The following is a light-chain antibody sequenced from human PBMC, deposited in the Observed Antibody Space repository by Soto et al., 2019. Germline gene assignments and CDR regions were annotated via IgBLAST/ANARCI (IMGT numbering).Light chain of an antibody. CDR2: AAS. J-gene: IGKJ5*01. Sequence: IQMTQSPSSVSASVGDRVAITGRASQDISSWLAWYQQKPGKAPKIMIYAASSLQGGVPSRFSGSGSGTEFTLTISSLQPEDFATYYCQQASSFPPTFGQGTRLEIK. CDR1: QDISSW. CDR3: QQASSFPPT. V-gene: IGKV1-12*01.